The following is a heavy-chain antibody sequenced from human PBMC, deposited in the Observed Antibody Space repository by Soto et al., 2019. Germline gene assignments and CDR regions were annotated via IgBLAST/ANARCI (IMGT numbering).Heavy chain of an antibody. CDR3: ARVTATSPDAWLDP. CDR1: GYTFNDYF. CDR2: INPNRGST. D-gene: IGHD4-4*01. V-gene: IGHV1-2*04. J-gene: IGHJ5*02. Sequence: QVQLVQSGAEVKEPGASVNVSCRASGYTFNDYFLHWVRQAPGQGLEWMGWINPNRGSTNLAQRFQGLVTMTRDASISTVYLVLNRLKSDDTAVYYCARVTATSPDAWLDPWGQGTLVTVSS.